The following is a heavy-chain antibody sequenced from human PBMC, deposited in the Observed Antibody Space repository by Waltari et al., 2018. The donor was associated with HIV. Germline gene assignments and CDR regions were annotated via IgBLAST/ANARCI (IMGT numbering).Heavy chain of an antibody. CDR1: GYTFTGYF. CDR2: INPNTGGT. CDR3: ARVTTVTADSYFYYGMDV. J-gene: IGHJ6*02. D-gene: IGHD4-17*01. V-gene: IGHV1-2*06. Sequence: QAQLVQSGSEVKKPGASVQVSCQASGYTFTGYFLHWVRQAPGQGLEWMGRINPNTGGTNYARQFQGRVTMTRDTSIRTAYMELSSLRTNDTALYFCARVTTVTADSYFYYGMDVWGRGTTVTVSS.